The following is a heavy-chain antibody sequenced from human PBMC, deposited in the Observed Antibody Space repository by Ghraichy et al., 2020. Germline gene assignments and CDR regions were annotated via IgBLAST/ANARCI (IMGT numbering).Heavy chain of an antibody. V-gene: IGHV3-21*01. Sequence: GGSLRLSCAASGFTFSSYSMNWVRQAPGKGLEWVSSISSSSSYIYYADSVKGRFTISRDNAKNSLYLQMNSLRAEDTAVYYCARTIVSGYNYRGYAFDIWGQGTMVTVSS. CDR2: ISSSSSYI. CDR1: GFTFSSYS. D-gene: IGHD5-24*01. CDR3: ARTIVSGYNYRGYAFDI. J-gene: IGHJ3*02.